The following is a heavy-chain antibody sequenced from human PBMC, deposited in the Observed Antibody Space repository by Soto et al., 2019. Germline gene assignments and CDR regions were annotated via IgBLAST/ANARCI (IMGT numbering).Heavy chain of an antibody. Sequence: QSGGSLRLSCAASGFTFSSYAMSWVRQAPGKGPEWVSAISGSGGSTYYADSVKGRFTISRDNSKNTLYLQMNSLRAEDTAVYYCAKVFWPDCSGGSCLHYYYYGMDVWGQGTTVTVSS. J-gene: IGHJ6*02. CDR1: GFTFSSYA. D-gene: IGHD2-15*01. CDR3: AKVFWPDCSGGSCLHYYYYGMDV. CDR2: ISGSGGST. V-gene: IGHV3-23*01.